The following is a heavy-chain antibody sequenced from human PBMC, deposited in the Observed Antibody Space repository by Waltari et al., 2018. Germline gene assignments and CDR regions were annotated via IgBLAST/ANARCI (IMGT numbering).Heavy chain of an antibody. D-gene: IGHD5-18*01. CDR1: GYTLTELS. J-gene: IGHJ4*02. CDR3: ARSPEDTAMVPLDY. Sequence: QVQLVQSGAEVKKPGASVKVSCKVSGYTLTELSMHWVRQAPGKGLEWMGGFDPEDGETSYAQKFQGRVTITTDESTSTAYMELSSLRSEDTAVYYCARSPEDTAMVPLDYWGQGTLVTVSS. V-gene: IGHV1-24*01. CDR2: FDPEDGET.